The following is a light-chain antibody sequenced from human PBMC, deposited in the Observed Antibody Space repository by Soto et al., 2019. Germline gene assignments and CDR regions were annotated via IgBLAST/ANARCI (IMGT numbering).Light chain of an antibody. V-gene: IGKV3-20*01. Sequence: EIVLTQSPGTLSLSPGERATLSCRASQSVSNSYLAWYQQKPGQAPRLLIYGASSRATGIPDRFSGSGSGTDFTLTISRLEPEDFAVYYCQHYGSSQWTFGQGTKVDIK. CDR3: QHYGSSQWT. J-gene: IGKJ1*01. CDR2: GAS. CDR1: QSVSNSY.